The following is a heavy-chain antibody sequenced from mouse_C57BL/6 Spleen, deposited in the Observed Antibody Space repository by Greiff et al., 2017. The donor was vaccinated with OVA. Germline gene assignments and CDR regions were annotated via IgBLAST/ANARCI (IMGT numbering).Heavy chain of an antibody. CDR1: GYTFTSYW. Sequence: VQLQQPGTELVKPGASVKLSCKASGYTFTSYWMHWVQQRPGQGLEWIGNINPRNGGTNYNEKFKSKATLTVDKSSSTAYMKLSSLTSEDSAVYYCASYGSSPAWFADWGQGTLVTVSA. CDR3: ASYGSSPAWFAD. D-gene: IGHD1-1*01. V-gene: IGHV1-53*01. J-gene: IGHJ3*01. CDR2: INPRNGGT.